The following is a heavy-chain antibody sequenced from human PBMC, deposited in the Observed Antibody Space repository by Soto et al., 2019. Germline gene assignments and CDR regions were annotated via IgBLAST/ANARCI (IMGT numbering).Heavy chain of an antibody. Sequence: GASVKVSCKASGYTFTGYYMRWVRQAPGQGLEWMGWINPNSGGTNYAQKFQGRVTMTRDTSISTAYMELSRLRSDDTAVYYCACSTIFGVVIINWFDPWGQGTLVTVSS. CDR2: INPNSGGT. D-gene: IGHD3-3*01. CDR3: ACSTIFGVVIINWFDP. CDR1: GYTFTGYY. V-gene: IGHV1-2*02. J-gene: IGHJ5*02.